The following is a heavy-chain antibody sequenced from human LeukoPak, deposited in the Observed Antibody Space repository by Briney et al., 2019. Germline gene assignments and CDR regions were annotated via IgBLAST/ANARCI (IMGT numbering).Heavy chain of an antibody. CDR1: GFTFSSYD. CDR2: IWYEGNTK. CDR3: ARGWGSSVYASAFDI. J-gene: IGHJ3*02. D-gene: IGHD3-22*01. Sequence: GTSLRLSCAASGFTFSSYDMHWVRQAPGKGLEWVALIWYEGNTKKYADSVKGRITISRDNSKNTLYLEMNSLRAEDTAVYYCARGWGSSVYASAFDIWGQGTMVTISS. V-gene: IGHV3-33*01.